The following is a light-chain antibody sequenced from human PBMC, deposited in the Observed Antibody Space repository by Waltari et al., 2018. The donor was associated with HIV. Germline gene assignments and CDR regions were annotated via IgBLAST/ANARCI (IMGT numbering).Light chain of an antibody. V-gene: IGLV1-40*01. CDR3: QSYDSRLSGSV. CDR2: GNS. CDR1: GSNIGATYD. J-gene: IGLJ2*01. Sequence: SVLTQPPSVSGAPGQRVTISCSESGSNIGATYDVHWYQHLPGTAPKLLIYGNSNRPSGVPARFSGSNSGTSASLAITVRQPEEEGDYYCQSYDSRLSGSVFGGGTKLTVL.